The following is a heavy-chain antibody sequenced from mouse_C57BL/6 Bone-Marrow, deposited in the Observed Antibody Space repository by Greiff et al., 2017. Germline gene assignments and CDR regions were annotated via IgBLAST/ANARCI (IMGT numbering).Heavy chain of an antibody. CDR1: GFTFSSYG. J-gene: IGHJ4*01. D-gene: IGHD1-1*01. CDR3: ARHHYYGSSFLYYAMDY. V-gene: IGHV5-6*01. Sequence: EVHLVESGGDLVKPGGSLKLSCAASGFTFSSYGMSWVRQTPDKRLEWVATISSGGSYTYYPDSVKGRFTISRDNAKNTLYLQMSSLKSEDTAMYYCARHHYYGSSFLYYAMDYWGQGTSVTVSS. CDR2: ISSGGSYT.